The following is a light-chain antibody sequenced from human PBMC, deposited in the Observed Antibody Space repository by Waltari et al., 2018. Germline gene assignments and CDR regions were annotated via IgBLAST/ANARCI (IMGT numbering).Light chain of an antibody. CDR3: CSFAGRGFSVI. CDR2: EVT. CDR1: SSDVGKYNL. V-gene: IGLV2-23*02. J-gene: IGLJ2*01. Sequence: QSALTQPAFVSGSPGQSITISCTGTSSDVGKYNLVSWYQQHPGEVPKLMIYEVTKRPSGVSDRLAGSKSGNTASLTISGLQAEDEADYVCCSFAGRGFSVIFGGGTKLTVL.